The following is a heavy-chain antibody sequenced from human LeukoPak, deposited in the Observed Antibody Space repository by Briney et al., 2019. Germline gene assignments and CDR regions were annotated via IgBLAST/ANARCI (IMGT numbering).Heavy chain of an antibody. V-gene: IGHV7-4-1*02. CDR2: INTNTGNP. J-gene: IGHJ6*02. CDR1: GYTFTSYA. CDR3: ATPFRVTAYYYYGMDV. Sequence: GASVKVSCKASGYTFTSYAMNWVRQAPGQGLEWMGWINTNTGNPTYAQGFTGRFVFSLDTSVSTAYLQISSLKAEDTAVYYCATPFRVTAYYYYGMDVWGQGTTVTVSS. D-gene: IGHD2-21*02.